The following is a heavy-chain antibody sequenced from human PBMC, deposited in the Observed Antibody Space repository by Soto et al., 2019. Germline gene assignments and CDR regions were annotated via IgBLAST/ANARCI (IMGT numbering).Heavy chain of an antibody. CDR1: EVTVWISY. Sequence: VVSLRLCWSAAEVTVWISYMAVVRQAPGKGLEWVSVLYSGGSTYYADSVKGRFTISRDNSKNRLYRQMNSLRAEDTALYYCARDSRNRNFFDYWGQGTPVTVSS. V-gene: IGHV3-53*01. CDR2: LYSGGST. J-gene: IGHJ4*02. D-gene: IGHD2-2*01. CDR3: ARDSRNRNFFDY.